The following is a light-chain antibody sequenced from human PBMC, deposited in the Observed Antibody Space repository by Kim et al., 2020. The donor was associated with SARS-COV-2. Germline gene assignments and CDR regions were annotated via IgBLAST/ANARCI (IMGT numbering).Light chain of an antibody. CDR2: GAS. Sequence: SLGEKANPSCRPSHSFTSNYLAWYQLKPGKAPRVLIYGASSMATGIPDRFSGSGSGTDFTLTISRLEPEDFAMYYCQHYGSSPQTFGQGTKVDIK. CDR3: QHYGSSPQT. V-gene: IGKV3-20*01. J-gene: IGKJ1*01. CDR1: HSFTSNY.